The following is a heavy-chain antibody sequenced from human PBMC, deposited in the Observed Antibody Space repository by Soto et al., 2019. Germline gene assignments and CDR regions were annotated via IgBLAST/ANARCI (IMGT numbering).Heavy chain of an antibody. J-gene: IGHJ5*02. D-gene: IGHD2-21*02. CDR2: VYHTGDT. V-gene: IGHV4-4*02. CDR1: GGTVGRSHW. Sequence: SETLSLTCVVSGGTVGRSHWWSFVRQSPGRGLEWIGNVYHTGDTNFNPSLQSRVTFSVDKSNNQFSLRLTSVTAADTAVYFCAREIVTAGGNNYFDPWGPGTLVTVSS. CDR3: AREIVTAGGNNYFDP.